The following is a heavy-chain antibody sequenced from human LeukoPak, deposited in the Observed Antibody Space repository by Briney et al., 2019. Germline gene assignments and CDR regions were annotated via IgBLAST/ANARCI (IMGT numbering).Heavy chain of an antibody. CDR1: GYTFTSYE. V-gene: IGHV1-8*01. Sequence: ASVKVSCKASGYTFTSYEINWVRQAPGQGLEWMGWMNPNSGNTGYAQKFQGRVTMTRNTSISTAYMELSSLRSEDTAVYYCARGWEYSSSWYYYYYYYMDVWGKGTTVTISS. CDR3: ARGWEYSSSWYYYYYYYMDV. CDR2: MNPNSGNT. D-gene: IGHD6-13*01. J-gene: IGHJ6*03.